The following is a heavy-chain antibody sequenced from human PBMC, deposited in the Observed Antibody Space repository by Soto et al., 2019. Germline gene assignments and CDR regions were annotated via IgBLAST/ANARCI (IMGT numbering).Heavy chain of an antibody. J-gene: IGHJ6*02. CDR1: AGSITTDY. Sequence: SETLSLTCNVSAGSITTDYWSWIRQAPGRGLQWIGYISSSGIPVYTPSLKSRLSISVDPSKNHFSLALTSVTAADTATYYCARLFIVGAPGSYYTVLDVWGQGTTVIVSS. D-gene: IGHD1-26*01. CDR3: ARLFIVGAPGSYYTVLDV. V-gene: IGHV4-59*01. CDR2: ISSSGIP.